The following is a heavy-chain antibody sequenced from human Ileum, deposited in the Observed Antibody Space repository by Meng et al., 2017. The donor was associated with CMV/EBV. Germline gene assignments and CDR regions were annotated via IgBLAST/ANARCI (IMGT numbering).Heavy chain of an antibody. CDR2: IYTSGTT. D-gene: IGHD3-10*01. CDR1: GGSISNYY. CDR3: ARNYGSGNWNFFHY. Sequence: QGPRQESGPGLVKTSETLSLTCYVSGGSISNYYWSWIRQPAGKGLEWIAHIYTSGTTNYNPSLKSRVTMSVDTSRNQFSLKLTSVTAADTAVYYCARNYGSGNWNFFHYWGQGTLVTVSS. J-gene: IGHJ4*02. V-gene: IGHV4-4*07.